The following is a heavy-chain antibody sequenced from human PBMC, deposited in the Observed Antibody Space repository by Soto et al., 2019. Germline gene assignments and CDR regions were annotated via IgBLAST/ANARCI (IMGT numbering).Heavy chain of an antibody. J-gene: IGHJ3*02. CDR1: GGSISSGGYY. D-gene: IGHD3-16*02. CDR2: IYYSGST. Sequence: QVQLQESGPGLVKPSQTLSLTCTVSGGSISSGGYYWSWIRQHPGKGLEWIGYIYYSGSTYYNPSLKRRFTISVDTSKNQFSHKLSSVTAADTAVYYCARVPTNFDYVGGSYPPSPADAFDIGGQGTMVTVSS. CDR3: ARVPTNFDYVGGSYPPSPADAFDI. V-gene: IGHV4-31*03.